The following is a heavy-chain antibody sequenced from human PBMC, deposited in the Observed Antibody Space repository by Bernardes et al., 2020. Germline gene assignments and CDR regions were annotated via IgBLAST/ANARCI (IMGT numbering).Heavy chain of an antibody. D-gene: IGHD2-15*01. CDR3: ASVVVAAPYAMDV. CDR1: GYTFSRYD. CDR2: MNPDNGDT. Sequence: ASVKVSCNASGYTFSRYDINWVRQASGVGLDWMGCMNPDNGDTAYAQNFQGRVIMTSNTSISTAYMELSGLRSDDTAVYYCASVVVAAPYAMDVWGQGTTVTVSS. J-gene: IGHJ6*02. V-gene: IGHV1-8*01.